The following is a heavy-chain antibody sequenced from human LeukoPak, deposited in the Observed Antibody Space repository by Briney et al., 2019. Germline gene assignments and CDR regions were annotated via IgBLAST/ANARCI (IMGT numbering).Heavy chain of an antibody. Sequence: GGSLRLSCTASGFTFGDYAMSWVRQAPGKGLEWVGFIRSKAYGGTTEYAASVKGRFTISRDDSKSIAYLQMNSLKTEDTAVYYCTREGELLRRNYYYYYMDVWGKGTTVTISS. J-gene: IGHJ6*03. D-gene: IGHD1-26*01. CDR3: TREGELLRRNYYYYYMDV. V-gene: IGHV3-49*04. CDR1: GFTFGDYA. CDR2: IRSKAYGGTT.